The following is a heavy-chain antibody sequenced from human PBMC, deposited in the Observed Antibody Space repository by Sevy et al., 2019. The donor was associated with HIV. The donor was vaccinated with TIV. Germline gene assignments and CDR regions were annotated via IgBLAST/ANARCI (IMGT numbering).Heavy chain of an antibody. J-gene: IGHJ5*02. Sequence: GGSLRLSCTASGFTFGDYAMSWFRQAPGKGLEWVGFIRSKAYGGTTEYAASVKVRFTISRDESKSIAYLQMNSLKAEDTAVYDCTRAVAGKEGWFDPWGQGTLVTVSS. V-gene: IGHV3-49*03. CDR1: GFTFGDYA. D-gene: IGHD6-19*01. CDR3: TRAVAGKEGWFDP. CDR2: IRSKAYGGTT.